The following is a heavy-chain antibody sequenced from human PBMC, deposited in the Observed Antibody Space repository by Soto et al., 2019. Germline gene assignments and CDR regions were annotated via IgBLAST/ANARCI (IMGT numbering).Heavy chain of an antibody. Sequence: SETLYLTCTVSGGSISSSSYYWGWIRQPPGKGLEWLGSIYYSGSTYYNPSLKGRVTISVDTSKNQFSLKLSSETAADTATYYYARQDCSGGSCYSDYYYYMDVWGKGTTVTVSS. D-gene: IGHD2-15*01. CDR2: IYYSGST. CDR3: ARQDCSGGSCYSDYYYYMDV. CDR1: GGSISSSSYY. V-gene: IGHV4-39*01. J-gene: IGHJ6*03.